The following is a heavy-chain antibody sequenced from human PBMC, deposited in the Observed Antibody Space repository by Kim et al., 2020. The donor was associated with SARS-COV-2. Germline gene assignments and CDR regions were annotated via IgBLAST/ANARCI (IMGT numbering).Heavy chain of an antibody. D-gene: IGHD3-22*01. Sequence: GGSLSLSCAASGFTFGDYAMHWVWQAPGKGLEWVSGLSWNRGSIVYADSVKGRFTISRDNAKNSLYLQMNSLRAEDTALYYCAKDGEYYYDSSGYYYGYFQHWGQGNMVTVSS. CDR3: AKDGEYYYDSSGYYYGYFQH. V-gene: IGHV3-9*01. J-gene: IGHJ1*01. CDR2: LSWNRGSI. CDR1: GFTFGDYA.